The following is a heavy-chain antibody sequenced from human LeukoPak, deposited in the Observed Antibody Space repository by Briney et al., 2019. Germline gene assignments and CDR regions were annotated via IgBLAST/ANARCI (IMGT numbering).Heavy chain of an antibody. V-gene: IGHV3-9*01. D-gene: IGHD6-19*01. CDR3: AKDNRRHYTSGPNPDSLH. CDR2: IIGNSGSI. Sequence: SLRLSCAGSGFIFNNNAMHWVRQPPGKGLEWVSGIIGNSGSIDYADSVKGRFTISRDNAKNSLYLQMNSLRVEDTAFYYCAKDNRRHYTSGPNPDSLHWGQGALVTVSS. CDR1: GFIFNNNA. J-gene: IGHJ4*02.